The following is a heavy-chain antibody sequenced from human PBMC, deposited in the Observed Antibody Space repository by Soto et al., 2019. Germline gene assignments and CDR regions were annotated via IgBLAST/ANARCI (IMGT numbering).Heavy chain of an antibody. V-gene: IGHV3-48*01. Sequence: EVQLVESGGGLVQPGGSLRLSCAASECTFSTYAMNWVRQAPGKGLEWVSYISSSSQNIRYADSVKGRFTISRDNAKNSLCLQMNSLRAEDTAVYYCARDQSRGQVFYYYMDVWGKGTTVTVSS. D-gene: IGHD3-10*01. J-gene: IGHJ6*03. CDR2: ISSSSQNI. CDR3: ARDQSRGQVFYYYMDV. CDR1: ECTFSTYA.